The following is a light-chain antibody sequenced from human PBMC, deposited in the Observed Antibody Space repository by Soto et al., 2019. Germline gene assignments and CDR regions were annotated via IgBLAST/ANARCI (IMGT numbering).Light chain of an antibody. CDR2: SNN. V-gene: IGLV1-44*01. CDR1: SSNIGSNT. CDR3: AGRSDGLNGGV. Sequence: QSVLTQPPSASGTPGQRVTISCSGSSSNIGSNTVNWYQQLPGTAPKLLIYSNNKPPSGVADRFSGSKSGTSASLAISGLEFEDEDDDYCAGRSDGLNGGVFGAGTQLTVL. J-gene: IGLJ3*02.